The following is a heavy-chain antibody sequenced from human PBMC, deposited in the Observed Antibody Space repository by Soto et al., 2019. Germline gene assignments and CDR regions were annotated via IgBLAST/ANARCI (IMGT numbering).Heavy chain of an antibody. Sequence: QITLKESGPTLVKPTQTLTLTCTFSGFALSTRGVGVAWIRQPPGKALEWLALIFWDDDKWYSPSLKSRLTITDDPSKSQVVLTMTNMDPVYTATYYCALRPRGYDYYFESWGEGNLVTVSA. V-gene: IGHV2-5*02. D-gene: IGHD5-12*01. CDR2: IFWDDDK. J-gene: IGHJ4*02. CDR1: GFALSTRGVG. CDR3: ALRPRGYDYYFES.